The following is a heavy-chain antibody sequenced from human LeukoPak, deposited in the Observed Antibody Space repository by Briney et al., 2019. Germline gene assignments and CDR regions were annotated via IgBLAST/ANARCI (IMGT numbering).Heavy chain of an antibody. J-gene: IGHJ4*02. CDR2: INSDATTI. V-gene: IGHV3-74*01. CDR3: ARAGYYRFDY. CDR1: GFTFSTSW. Sequence: QPGGSLRLSCAASGFTFSTSWMHWVRQAPGNGMVWVSRINSDATTIDYADSVKGRFTISRDNAKNTLYLQNNSLRDEDTAVYYCARAGYYRFDYWGQGTLVTVSS. D-gene: IGHD2/OR15-2a*01.